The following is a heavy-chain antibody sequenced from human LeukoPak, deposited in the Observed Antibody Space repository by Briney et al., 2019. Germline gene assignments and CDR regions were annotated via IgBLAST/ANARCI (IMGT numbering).Heavy chain of an antibody. CDR1: GGSISSSSYY. CDR2: IYYSGST. Sequence: SETLSLTCTVSGGSISSSSYYWGWIRQPPGKGLEWIGSIYYSGSTYYNPSLKSRVTISVDTSKNQFSLKLSSVTAADTAVYYCARESRSPRLKYFEYWGQGILATVSS. D-gene: IGHD2/OR15-2a*01. V-gene: IGHV4-39*02. CDR3: ARESRSPRLKYFEY. J-gene: IGHJ4*02.